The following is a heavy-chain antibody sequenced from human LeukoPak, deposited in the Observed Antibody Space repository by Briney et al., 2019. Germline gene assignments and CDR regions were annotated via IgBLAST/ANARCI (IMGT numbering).Heavy chain of an antibody. CDR1: GFPFSSYW. CDR2: INSDGSSA. CDR3: AREATGGLGY. J-gene: IGHJ4*02. V-gene: IGHV3-74*01. Sequence: GGSLRLSCAASGFPFSSYWMHWVRQAPGRGLVWVTRINSDGSSAGHADSVRGRFTISRDNAKNTLSLQMNSLRSEDTAVYYCAREATGGLGYWGQGTLVTVSS. D-gene: IGHD6-25*01.